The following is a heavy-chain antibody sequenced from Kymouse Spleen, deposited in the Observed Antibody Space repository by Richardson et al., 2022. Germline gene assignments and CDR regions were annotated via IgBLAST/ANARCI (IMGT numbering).Heavy chain of an antibody. V-gene: IGHV4-34*01. CDR3: ARGRTMVRGVSFDY. CDR2: INHSGST. D-gene: IGHD3-10*01. J-gene: IGHJ4*02. Sequence: QVQLQQWGAGLLKPSETLSLTCAVYGGSFSGYYWSWIRQPPGKGLEWIGEINHSGSTNYNPSLKSRVTISVDTSKNQFSLKLSSVTAADTAVYYCARGRTMVRGVSFDYWGQGTLVTVSS. CDR1: GGSFSGYY.